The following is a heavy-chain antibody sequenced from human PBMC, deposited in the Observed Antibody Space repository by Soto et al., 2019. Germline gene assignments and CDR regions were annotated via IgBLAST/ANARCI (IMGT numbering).Heavy chain of an antibody. V-gene: IGHV3-74*01. CDR1: GFTFSSYW. CDR3: AKDRRITMVRGVLRAFDS. D-gene: IGHD3-10*01. J-gene: IGHJ4*01. Sequence: GGSLRLSCAASGFTFSSYWMHWVRQAPGKGLVWVSRINSDGSSTSYADSVKGRFTISRDNAKNMLYLQMNSLRDEDTAVYYCAKDRRITMVRGVLRAFDSWGQGNLVTVSS. CDR2: INSDGSST.